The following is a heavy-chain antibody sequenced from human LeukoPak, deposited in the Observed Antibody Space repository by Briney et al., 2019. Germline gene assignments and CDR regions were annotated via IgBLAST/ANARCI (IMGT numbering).Heavy chain of an antibody. CDR2: INHSGST. Sequence: NPSETLSLTCAVYGGSFSGYYWSWIRQPPGKGLEWIGDINHSGSTHYNPSLKSRVTISVDTSKNQFSLKLSSVTAADTAVYYCARLSGRWLQRPRGAFDIWGQGTMVTVSS. V-gene: IGHV4-34*01. J-gene: IGHJ3*02. CDR1: GGSFSGYY. CDR3: ARLSGRWLQRPRGAFDI. D-gene: IGHD5-24*01.